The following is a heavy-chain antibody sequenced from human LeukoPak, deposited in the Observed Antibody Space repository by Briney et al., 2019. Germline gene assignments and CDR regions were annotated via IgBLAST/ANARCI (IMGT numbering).Heavy chain of an antibody. CDR3: ARVDSSTSTLDY. CDR1: GGSISSYY. J-gene: IGHJ4*02. D-gene: IGHD2-2*01. Sequence: SETPSLTCTVSGGSISSYYWSWIRQPPGKGLEWIGYIYYSGSTNYNPSLKSRVTISVDTSKNQFSLKLSSVTAADTAVYYCARVDSSTSTLDYWGQGTLVTVSS. V-gene: IGHV4-59*01. CDR2: IYYSGST.